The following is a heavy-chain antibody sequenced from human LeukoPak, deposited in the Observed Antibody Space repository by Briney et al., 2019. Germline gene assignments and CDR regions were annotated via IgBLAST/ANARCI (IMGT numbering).Heavy chain of an antibody. Sequence: GGSLRLSCAASGFTFSTYAMIWVRQAPGKGLEWVSGISGSGASTYYADSVKGRFTISRDNSKNTLYLQMNSLRAEDTAVYYCARDLAQYCSSTSCYYYGMDVWGQGTTVTVSS. CDR3: ARDLAQYCSSTSCYYYGMDV. D-gene: IGHD2-2*01. CDR2: ISGSGAST. CDR1: GFTFSTYA. J-gene: IGHJ6*02. V-gene: IGHV3-23*01.